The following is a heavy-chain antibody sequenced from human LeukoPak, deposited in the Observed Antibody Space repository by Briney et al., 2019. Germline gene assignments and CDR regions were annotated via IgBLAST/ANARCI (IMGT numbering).Heavy chain of an antibody. Sequence: ASVKVSCKASGYTYTSYGISWVRQAPGQGLEWMGWISGYNGNTKYAQKLQDRVTMTADTSTSTAYMELRSLRSDDTAVYYCAREQQLVRAPNSAFGYWGQGTLVTVSS. CDR2: ISGYNGNT. D-gene: IGHD6-13*01. V-gene: IGHV1-18*01. CDR1: GYTYTSYG. J-gene: IGHJ4*02. CDR3: AREQQLVRAPNSAFGY.